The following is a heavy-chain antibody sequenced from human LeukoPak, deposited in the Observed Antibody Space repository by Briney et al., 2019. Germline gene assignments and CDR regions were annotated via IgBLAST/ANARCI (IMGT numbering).Heavy chain of an antibody. D-gene: IGHD3-10*01. CDR1: GGSISSYY. J-gene: IGHJ4*02. CDR2: IYYSGST. Sequence: SETLSLTCTVSGGSISSYYWSWIRQPPEKGLEWIGYIYYSGSTNYNPSLKSRVTISVDTSKNLFSLKLSSVTAADTAVYYCARRTTGSGFSLDYWGQGTLVTVSS. V-gene: IGHV4-59*08. CDR3: ARRTTGSGFSLDY.